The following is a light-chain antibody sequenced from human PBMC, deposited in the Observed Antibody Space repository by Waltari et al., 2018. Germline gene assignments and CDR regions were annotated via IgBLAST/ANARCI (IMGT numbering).Light chain of an antibody. J-gene: IGLJ2*01. V-gene: IGLV1-47*01. CDR3: AAWDDSRSVV. CDR2: DTD. CDR1: SSNIGNNH. Sequence: QSLLTQSPSASGTPGQRFSIACSGSSSNIGNNHVYCYQPFPGTPPRLLIYDTDRRPSGVPERFSASKSGTSASLAISGLRSEDEADYYCAAWDDSRSVVFGGGTRLTVL.